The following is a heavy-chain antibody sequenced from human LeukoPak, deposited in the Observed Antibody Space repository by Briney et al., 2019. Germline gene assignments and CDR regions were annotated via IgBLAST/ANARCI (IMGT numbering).Heavy chain of an antibody. D-gene: IGHD1-7*01. CDR1: GYTFNTYY. V-gene: IGHV1-46*02. J-gene: IGHJ4*02. CDR2: INPSDGAT. CDR3: AKTHYNWNYAYFDN. Sequence: ASVKVSCKASGYTFNTYYIHWVRQAPGQGLEWMGMINPSDGATTYAQRFQGRVTMTRDTSISTAYMDLRRLRSDDTAVYFCAKTHYNWNYAYFDNWGQGTLVTVSS.